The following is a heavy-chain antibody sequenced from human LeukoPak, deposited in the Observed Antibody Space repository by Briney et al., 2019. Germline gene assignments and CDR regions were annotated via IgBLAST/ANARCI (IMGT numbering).Heavy chain of an antibody. CDR2: LAYDGAA. V-gene: IGHV3-23*01. D-gene: IGHD4-23*01. CDR1: GFTFSTID. CDR3: AKAPNNIDYRGFDI. J-gene: IGHJ3*02. Sequence: GGSLRLSCAAAGFTFSTIDMSWVRQAPGKGLEWVSTLAYDGAAWYVDSVKGRFTISRDTSKNTLFLRMNSLRAEDTAVYYCAKAPNNIDYRGFDIWGQGTMVTVSS.